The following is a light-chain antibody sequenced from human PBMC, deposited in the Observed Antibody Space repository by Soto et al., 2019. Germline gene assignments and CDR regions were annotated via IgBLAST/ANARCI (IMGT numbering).Light chain of an antibody. V-gene: IGKV3-20*01. CDR1: QSVSSNY. CDR3: QEYGYLSWT. Sequence: EVVLTQSPGTLSLSPGERATLSCWASQSVSSNYLGWYQQKPGQAPRLLIYAASSRATGIPDRFSGSGSGTDFTLTISRLEPEDFAVYYCQEYGYLSWTFGQGTKVDIK. CDR2: AAS. J-gene: IGKJ1*01.